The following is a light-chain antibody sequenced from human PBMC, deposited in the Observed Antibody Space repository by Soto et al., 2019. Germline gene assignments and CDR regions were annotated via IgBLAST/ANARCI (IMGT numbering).Light chain of an antibody. V-gene: IGLV2-14*01. J-gene: IGLJ1*01. CDR2: EVT. Sequence: QSALTQPASVSGSPGQSITISCTGTSSDIGAYNYVSWYQQHPGKAPKLLIYEVTNRPSGVSDRFSGSKSGNTASLTISGLQAEDEANYYCNSYTTLSSRVFGTGTKVTVL. CDR1: SSDIGAYNY. CDR3: NSYTTLSSRV.